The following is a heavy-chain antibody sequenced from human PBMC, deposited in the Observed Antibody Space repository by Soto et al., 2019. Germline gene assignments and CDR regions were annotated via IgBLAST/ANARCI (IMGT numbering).Heavy chain of an antibody. CDR3: AAYYYDSSGPFRSY. Sequence: PSETLSLTCAVYGGSFSGYYWSWIRQPPGKGLEWIGEINHSGSTNYNPSLKSRVTISVDTSKNQFSLKLSSVTAADTAVYYCAAYYYDSSGPFRSYWGQGTLVTVSS. J-gene: IGHJ4*02. V-gene: IGHV4-34*01. CDR1: GGSFSGYY. D-gene: IGHD3-22*01. CDR2: INHSGST.